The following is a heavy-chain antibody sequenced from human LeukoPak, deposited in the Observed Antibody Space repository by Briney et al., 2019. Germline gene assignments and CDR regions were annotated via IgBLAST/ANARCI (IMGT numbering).Heavy chain of an antibody. Sequence: PGGSLRLSCAASGFTFSSYAMSWVRQAPGKGLEWVSAISGSGGSTYYADSVKGRFTISRDNSKNALYLQMNSRRAEDTAVYYCAKTKSGSGWYRHYFDYWGQGPLVTVSS. CDR2: ISGSGGST. V-gene: IGHV3-23*01. J-gene: IGHJ4*02. D-gene: IGHD6-19*01. CDR1: GFTFSSYA. CDR3: AKTKSGSGWYRHYFDY.